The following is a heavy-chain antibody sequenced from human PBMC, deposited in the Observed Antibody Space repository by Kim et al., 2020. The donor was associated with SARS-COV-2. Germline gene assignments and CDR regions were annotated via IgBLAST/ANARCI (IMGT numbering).Heavy chain of an antibody. D-gene: IGHD3-22*01. CDR1: GGTFSSYA. V-gene: IGHV1-69*04. CDR2: IIPILGIA. J-gene: IGHJ4*02. CDR3: ARDTYYYDSSGYLLDY. Sequence: SVKVSCKASGGTFSSYAISWVRQAPGQGLEWMGRIIPILGIANYAQKFQGRVTITADKSTSTAYMELSSLRSEDTAVYYCARDTYYYDSSGYLLDYWGQGTLVTVSS.